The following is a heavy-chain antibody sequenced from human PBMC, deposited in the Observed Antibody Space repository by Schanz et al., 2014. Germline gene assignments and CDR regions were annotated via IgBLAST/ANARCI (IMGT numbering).Heavy chain of an antibody. CDR2: IENNANVATT. V-gene: IGHV3-15*04. J-gene: IGHJ3*02. Sequence: EVRLVESGGGLVEPGGSLRLSCSGSGFTFSEVYMSWVRQAPGKGLEWVGRIENNANVATTDYAAPVKGRFTVSRDDSRNTLYLQMNTLRTDDTALYYCTTFNNRDALYIWGQGTMVSVSS. D-gene: IGHD1-20*01. CDR3: TTFNNRDALYI. CDR1: GFTFSEVY.